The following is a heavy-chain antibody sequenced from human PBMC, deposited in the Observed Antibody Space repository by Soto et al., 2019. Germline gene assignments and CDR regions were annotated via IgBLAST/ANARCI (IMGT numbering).Heavy chain of an antibody. J-gene: IGHJ5*02. CDR3: ARDFERSAIGP. CDR2: IYNSGST. D-gene: IGHD3-9*01. V-gene: IGHV4-31*03. Sequence: PSETLSLTCTVSGGSVSRGGSYWSWIRQIPGKGLEWIGYIYNSGSTYYNPSLKSRVFISIDTSKNQFSLKLDSATAADTAVYFCARDFERSAIGPWGQGTSVTVSS. CDR1: GGSVSRGGSY.